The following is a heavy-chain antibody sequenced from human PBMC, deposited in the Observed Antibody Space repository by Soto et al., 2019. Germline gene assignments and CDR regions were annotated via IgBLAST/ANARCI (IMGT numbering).Heavy chain of an antibody. CDR1: GFTFSSYA. D-gene: IGHD2-15*01. CDR2: ISGSGGST. CDR3: AKEGCSGGSCYSLYWYFDL. V-gene: IGHV3-23*01. J-gene: IGHJ2*01. Sequence: GGSLRLSCAASGFTFSSYAMSWVRQAPGKGLEWVSAISGSGGSTYYADSVKGRFTISRDNSKNTLYLQMNSLRAEDTAVYYCAKEGCSGGSCYSLYWYFDLWGRGTLVTVSS.